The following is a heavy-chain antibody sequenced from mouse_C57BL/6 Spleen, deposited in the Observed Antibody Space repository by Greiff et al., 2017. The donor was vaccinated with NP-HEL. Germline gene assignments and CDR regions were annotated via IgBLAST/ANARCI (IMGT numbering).Heavy chain of an antibody. CDR1: GYTFTSYW. D-gene: IGHD4-1*01. CDR2: IHPNSGST. J-gene: IGHJ2*01. V-gene: IGHV1-64*01. CDR3: ARSLGREDFDY. Sequence: QVQLQQPGAELVKPGASVKLSCKASGYTFTSYWMHWVKQRPGQGLEWIGMIHPNSGSTNYNEKFKSKATLTVDKSSSTAYMQLSSLTSEDSAVYYCARSLGREDFDYWGQGTTLTVSS.